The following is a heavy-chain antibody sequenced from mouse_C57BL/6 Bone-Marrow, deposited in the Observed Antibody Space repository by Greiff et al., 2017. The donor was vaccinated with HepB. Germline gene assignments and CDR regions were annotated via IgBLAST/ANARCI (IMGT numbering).Heavy chain of an antibody. V-gene: IGHV5-9-1*02. D-gene: IGHD2-4*01. CDR2: ISSGGDYI. Sequence: EVQLVESGEGLVKPGGSLKLSCAASGFTFSSYAMSWVRQTPEKRLEWVAYISSGGDYIYYADTVKGRFTISRDNARNTLYLQMSSLKSEDTAMYYCTSIYYDYDGFADWGQGTLVTVSA. CDR1: GFTFSSYA. CDR3: TSIYYDYDGFAD. J-gene: IGHJ3*01.